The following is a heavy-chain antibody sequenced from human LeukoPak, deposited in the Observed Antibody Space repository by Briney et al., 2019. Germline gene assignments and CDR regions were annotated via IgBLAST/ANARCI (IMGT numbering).Heavy chain of an antibody. Sequence: GGSLRLSCAASGFTFSSYGMHWVRQAPGKGLEWVAFIRYDGSNKYYADSVKGRFTISRDNSKNTLYLQMNSLRAEDTAVYYCARDHGYYGSGSYANWGQGTLVTVSS. V-gene: IGHV3-30*02. CDR2: IRYDGSNK. D-gene: IGHD3-10*01. CDR3: ARDHGYYGSGSYAN. J-gene: IGHJ4*02. CDR1: GFTFSSYG.